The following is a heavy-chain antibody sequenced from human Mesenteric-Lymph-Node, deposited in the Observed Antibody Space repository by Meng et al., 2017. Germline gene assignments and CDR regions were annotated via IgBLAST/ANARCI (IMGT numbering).Heavy chain of an antibody. Sequence: GGSLRLSCAASGFTFSSYSMNWVRQAPGKGLEWVSLISWDGGSTYYADSVKGRFTISRDNSKNSLYLQMNSLRTEDTALYYCAKASIAVAGGTDYFDYWGQGTLVTVSS. D-gene: IGHD6-19*01. CDR1: GFTFSSYS. CDR2: ISWDGGST. V-gene: IGHV3-43*01. CDR3: AKASIAVAGGTDYFDY. J-gene: IGHJ4*02.